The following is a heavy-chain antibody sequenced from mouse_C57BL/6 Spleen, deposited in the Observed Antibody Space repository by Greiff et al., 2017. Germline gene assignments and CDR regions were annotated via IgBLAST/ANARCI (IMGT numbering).Heavy chain of an antibody. V-gene: IGHV3-6*01. CDR2: IRYDGSN. CDR1: GYSFTSGYY. CDR3: ARAGEFGAWFAD. D-gene: IGHD3-1*01. J-gene: IGHJ3*01. Sequence: EVLLVESGPGLVKPSQSLSLSCSVSGYSFTSGYYWNWIRQFPGNKLEWRGYIRYDGSNNYNPYLKNRISITRDTSKNPSCLKFKSLTTEDTATYSCARAGEFGAWFADWGQGTLVTVSA.